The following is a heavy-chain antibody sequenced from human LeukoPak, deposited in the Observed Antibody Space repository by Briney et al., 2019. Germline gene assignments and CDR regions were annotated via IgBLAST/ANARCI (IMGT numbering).Heavy chain of an antibody. D-gene: IGHD3-10*01. J-gene: IGHJ4*02. CDR1: GFSFSSYG. CDR2: IKSKTDGGTT. CDR3: TTAGSYTVDY. Sequence: PGRPLRLSCAASGFSFSSYGMHWVRQAPGKGLEWVGRIKSKTDGGTTDYAAPVKGRFTISRDDSKNTLYLQMNSLKTEDTAVYYCTTAGSYTVDYWGQGTLVTVSS. V-gene: IGHV3-15*01.